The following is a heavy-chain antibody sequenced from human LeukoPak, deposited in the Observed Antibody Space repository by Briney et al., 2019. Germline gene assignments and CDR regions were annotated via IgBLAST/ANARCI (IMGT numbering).Heavy chain of an antibody. J-gene: IGHJ4*02. Sequence: SETLSLTCTVSGGSITSDNYYWAWIRQAPGQGLEWIGSIYYRGNAYYNPSLKSRVTISVDTSKNQFSLSLSSVTAADTAVYYCAREEDRSGDWGQGTLVTVTS. CDR1: GGSITSDNYY. CDR3: AREEDRSGD. CDR2: IYYRGNA. D-gene: IGHD3-22*01. V-gene: IGHV4-39*07.